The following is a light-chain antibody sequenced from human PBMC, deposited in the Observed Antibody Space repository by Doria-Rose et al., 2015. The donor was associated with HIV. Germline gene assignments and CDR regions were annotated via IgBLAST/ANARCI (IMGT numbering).Light chain of an antibody. Sequence: TQSPGTPSLSPGERATLSCRASQRFSSTYLAWYQQKPGQAPSLLIYDGSTRATGIPDRFSASGSGTDFTLTINRLELEDFALYYCHQYGTSWTFGQGTKVEI. CDR3: HQYGTSWT. J-gene: IGKJ1*01. CDR1: QRFSSTY. CDR2: DGS. V-gene: IGKV3-20*01.